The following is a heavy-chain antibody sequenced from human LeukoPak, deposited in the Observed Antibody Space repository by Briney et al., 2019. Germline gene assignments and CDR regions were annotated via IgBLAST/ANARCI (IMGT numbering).Heavy chain of an antibody. CDR1: GGTFSSYA. J-gene: IGHJ4*02. CDR2: FIPIFGTA. D-gene: IGHD6-13*01. Sequence: GASVKVSCKASGGTFSSYAISWVRQAPGQGLEWMGRFIPIFGTANYAQKFQGRVTITTDESTSTAYMELSSLRSEDTAVYYCARRIAAAGGFDYWGQGTLVTVSS. CDR3: ARRIAAAGGFDY. V-gene: IGHV1-69*05.